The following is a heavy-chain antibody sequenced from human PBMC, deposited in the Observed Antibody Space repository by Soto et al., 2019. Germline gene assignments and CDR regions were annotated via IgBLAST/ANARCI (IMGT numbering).Heavy chain of an antibody. CDR3: AKVEITMVRGVIEGPGW. Sequence: PGGSLRLSCAASGFTFSSYGMHWVRQAPGKGLEWVAVISYDGNNRYYADSVKGRFTISRDNSKNTLYLQMNSLTTEDTAVYYCAKVEITMVRGVIEGPGWWGQGTLVTVSS. CDR1: GFTFSSYG. D-gene: IGHD3-10*01. CDR2: ISYDGNNR. J-gene: IGHJ4*02. V-gene: IGHV3-30*18.